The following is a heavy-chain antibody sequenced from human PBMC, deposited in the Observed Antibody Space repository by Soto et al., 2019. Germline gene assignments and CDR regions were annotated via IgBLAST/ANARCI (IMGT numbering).Heavy chain of an antibody. V-gene: IGHV1-18*01. CDR3: ARDQYYDTLTGYYDREGWFDS. CDR1: GYTFTSYG. CDR2: ISAYNGNT. J-gene: IGHJ5*01. D-gene: IGHD3-9*01. Sequence: ASVKVSCKASGYTFTSYGISWVRQAPGQGLEWMGWISAYNGNTNDAQKLQGRVTMTTDTSTSTAYMELRSLRSDDTAVYYCARDQYYDTLTGYYDREGWFDSWRQGTLVTVSS.